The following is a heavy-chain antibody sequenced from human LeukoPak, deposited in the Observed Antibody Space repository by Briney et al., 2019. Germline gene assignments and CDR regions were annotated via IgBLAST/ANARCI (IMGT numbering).Heavy chain of an antibody. CDR1: GGSISSYY. Sequence: SETLPLTCTVSGGSISSYYWSWIRQPPGKGLEWIGYIYYSGSTNYNPSLKSRVTISVDTSKNQFSLKLSSVTAADTAVYYCARRVVNFDYWGQGTLVTVSS. D-gene: IGHD2-21*01. J-gene: IGHJ4*02. CDR2: IYYSGST. V-gene: IGHV4-59*08. CDR3: ARRVVNFDY.